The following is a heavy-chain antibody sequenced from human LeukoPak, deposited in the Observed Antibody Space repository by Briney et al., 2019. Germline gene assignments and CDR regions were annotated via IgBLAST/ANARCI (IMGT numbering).Heavy chain of an antibody. Sequence: RVSGPTLVNPTQTLTLTCTFSGFSLSTSGVGVGWIRQPPGKALEWLALISWNDDKRYSPSLRSRLTITKDTSKNQVVLTMTNMDPVDTATYYCAHRRPYCSSTSCYIQYNWFDPWGQGTLVTVSS. CDR2: ISWNDDK. CDR3: AHRRPYCSSTSCYIQYNWFDP. CDR1: GFSLSTSGVG. J-gene: IGHJ5*02. V-gene: IGHV2-5*01. D-gene: IGHD2-2*02.